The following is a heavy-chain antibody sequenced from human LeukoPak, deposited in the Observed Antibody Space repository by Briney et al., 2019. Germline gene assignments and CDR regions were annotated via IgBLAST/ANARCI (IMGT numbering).Heavy chain of an antibody. CDR2: IYYSGNT. V-gene: IGHV4-39*01. CDR1: SXSIRIRNYY. CDR3: ARHWVSSGTNWFDP. D-gene: IGHD3-22*01. Sequence: SETLSLTCTVSSXSIRIRNYYWGWIRQPPGKGLEWIGSIYYSGNTYYNPSLESRVTISVDMSKNQFSLKLSSVTAADTAVYYCARHWVSSGTNWFDPWGQGTLVTVSS. J-gene: IGHJ5*02.